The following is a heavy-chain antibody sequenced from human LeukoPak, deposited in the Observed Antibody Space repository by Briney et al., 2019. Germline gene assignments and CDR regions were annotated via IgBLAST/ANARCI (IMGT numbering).Heavy chain of an antibody. CDR3: AREHVGATTNYFDY. D-gene: IGHD1-26*01. CDR1: GYTFTSYY. Sequence: ASVKVSCKASGYTFTSYYMHWVRQAPGQELEWMGIINPSGGITNFAQKFQGRVTMTRDTSTSTVYMELSSLRSEDTAVYYCAREHVGATTNYFDYWGQGTLVTVSS. J-gene: IGHJ4*02. V-gene: IGHV1-46*01. CDR2: INPSGGIT.